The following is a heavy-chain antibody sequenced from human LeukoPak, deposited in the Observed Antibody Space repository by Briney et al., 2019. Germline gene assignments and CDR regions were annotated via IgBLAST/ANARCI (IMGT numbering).Heavy chain of an antibody. Sequence: GGSLRLSCAASGFIFSNYAMTWVRQSPGKGLEWVSSMSDSGDTTYYADSVKGRFTISRDNSNNTLYLQMNSLRAEDTAVYYCAKDLDYGDAPFDYWGQGTLVTVSS. CDR2: MSDSGDTT. J-gene: IGHJ4*02. CDR3: AKDLDYGDAPFDY. V-gene: IGHV3-23*01. CDR1: GFIFSNYA. D-gene: IGHD4-17*01.